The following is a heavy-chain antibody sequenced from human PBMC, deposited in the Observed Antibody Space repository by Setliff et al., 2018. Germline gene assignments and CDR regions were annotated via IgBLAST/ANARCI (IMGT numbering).Heavy chain of an antibody. J-gene: IGHJ5*02. Sequence: GASVKVSCKASGYTFTSYYIHWVRQAPGQGLEWMGVINPKNGGATYPQKLQGRVTMTTDTSTSTAYMELRSLRSDDTAVYYCARDPSLYCSSTSCSPHWFDPWGQGTLVTVS. CDR1: GYTFTSYY. CDR3: ARDPSLYCSSTSCSPHWFDP. D-gene: IGHD2-2*01. CDR2: INPKNGGA. V-gene: IGHV1-46*01.